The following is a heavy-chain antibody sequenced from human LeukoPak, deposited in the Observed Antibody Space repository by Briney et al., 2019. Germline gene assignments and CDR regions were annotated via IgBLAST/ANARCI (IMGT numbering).Heavy chain of an antibody. CDR1: GYTFTSYA. J-gene: IGHJ4*02. D-gene: IGHD3-22*01. V-gene: IGHV1-3*01. CDR2: INAGNGNT. Sequence: GASVKVSCKASGYTFTSYAMHWVRQAPGQRLEWMGWINAGNGNTKYSQKFQGRVTITRDTSASTAYMELSSLRSEDTAVYYCARGYYYDSSGYYQPYFDYWGQGTLVTVSS. CDR3: ARGYYYDSSGYYQPYFDY.